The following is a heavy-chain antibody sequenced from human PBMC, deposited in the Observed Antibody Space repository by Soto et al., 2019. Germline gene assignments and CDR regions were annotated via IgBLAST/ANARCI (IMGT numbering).Heavy chain of an antibody. Sequence: EVQLLQSGGGLVQPGGSLRLSCAASGFTFSNYAMSWLRQPPGKGLEWVSAISGSGDRTYYTDSVKGRFTISRDNSKNTLYLQMNSLRAEDSAVYYCVRERSGHSYADSWGQGTLATVSS. CDR2: ISGSGDRT. CDR1: GFTFSNYA. J-gene: IGHJ4*02. V-gene: IGHV3-23*01. D-gene: IGHD5-18*01. CDR3: VRERSGHSYADS.